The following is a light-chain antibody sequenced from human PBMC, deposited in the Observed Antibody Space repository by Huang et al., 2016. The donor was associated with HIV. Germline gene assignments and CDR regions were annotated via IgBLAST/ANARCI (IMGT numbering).Light chain of an antibody. CDR2: ATS. CDR3: QQYESWPPLT. J-gene: IGKJ4*01. Sequence: EIVMTQSPDTLSGSPGERATLSCRASQRVRDKLAWYQQKPGQAPRLLLHATSTRAAGVAARFSGSGSGTEFTLTISSLQSEDCGVYYCQQYESWPPLTFGGGTKVEIK. V-gene: IGKV3-15*01. CDR1: QRVRDK.